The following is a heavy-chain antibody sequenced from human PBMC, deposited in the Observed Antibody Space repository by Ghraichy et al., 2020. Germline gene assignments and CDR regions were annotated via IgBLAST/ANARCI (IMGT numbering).Heavy chain of an antibody. J-gene: IGHJ4*02. V-gene: IGHV4-4*02. D-gene: IGHD4-17*01. CDR1: GGSISSSNW. CDR3: ASERGEETTVTSPGDY. CDR2: IYHSGST. Sequence: SETLSLTCAVSGGSISSSNWWSWVRQPPGKGLEWIGEIYHSGSTNYNPSLKSRVTISVDKSKNQFSLKLSSVTAADTAVYYCASERGEETTVTSPGDYWGQGTLVTVSS.